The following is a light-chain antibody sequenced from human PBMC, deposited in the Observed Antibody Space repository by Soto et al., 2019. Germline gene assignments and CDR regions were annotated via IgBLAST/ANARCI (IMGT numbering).Light chain of an antibody. CDR3: QTWGTGIRGV. Sequence: QPVLTQSPSASASLGASVKLTCTLSSGHSSYAIAWHQQQPEKGPRYLMKLNSDGSHYKGDGIPDRFSGSSSGAERYLIISSLQSEDEADYYCQTWGTGIRGVFGGGTKVTVL. CDR1: SGHSSYA. V-gene: IGLV4-69*01. J-gene: IGLJ3*02. CDR2: LNSDGSH.